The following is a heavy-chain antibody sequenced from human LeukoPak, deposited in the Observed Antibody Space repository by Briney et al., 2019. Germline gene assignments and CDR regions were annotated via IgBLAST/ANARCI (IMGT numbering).Heavy chain of an antibody. Sequence: PSETLSLTCTVSGGSISSYYWSWIRQPPGKGLEWIGYIYYSGSTNYNPSLKSRVTISVDTSKNQFSLKLSSVTAADTAVYYCARGPLFYCYGSGSYVGLDYWGQGTLVTVSS. CDR3: ARGPLFYCYGSGSYVGLDY. V-gene: IGHV4-59*01. CDR1: GGSISSYY. CDR2: IYYSGST. D-gene: IGHD3-10*01. J-gene: IGHJ4*02.